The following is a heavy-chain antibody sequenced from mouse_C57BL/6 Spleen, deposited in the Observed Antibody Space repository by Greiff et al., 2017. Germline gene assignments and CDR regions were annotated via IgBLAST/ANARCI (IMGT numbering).Heavy chain of an antibody. CDR2: IDPEDGDT. V-gene: IGHV14-1*01. D-gene: IGHD1-1*01. CDR1: GFNIKDYY. Sequence: EVQLQQSGAELVRPGASVKLSCTASGFNIKDYYMHWVKQRPEQGLEWIGRIDPEDGDTEYAPKFQGKATMTADTSSNTAYLQLSSLTSEDTAVYYCTTYYYGPRAMDYWGQGTSVTVSS. CDR3: TTYYYGPRAMDY. J-gene: IGHJ4*01.